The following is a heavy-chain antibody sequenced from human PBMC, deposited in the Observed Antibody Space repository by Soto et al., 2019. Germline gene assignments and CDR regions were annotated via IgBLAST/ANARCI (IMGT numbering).Heavy chain of an antibody. CDR2: IIPIFGTA. CDR3: AALPYSGYDLDI. CDR1: GGTFSSYA. V-gene: IGHV1-69*13. D-gene: IGHD5-12*01. Sequence: SVKVSCKASGGTFSSYAISWVRQAPGQGLEWMGGIIPIFGTANYAQKFQGRVTITADESTSTAYMELSSLRSEDTAVYYCAALPYSGYDLDIWGQGTMVTVSS. J-gene: IGHJ3*02.